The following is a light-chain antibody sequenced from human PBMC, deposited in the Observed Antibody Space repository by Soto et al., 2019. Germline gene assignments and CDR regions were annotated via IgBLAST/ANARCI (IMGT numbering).Light chain of an antibody. CDR1: QGISSY. V-gene: IGKV1-8*01. Sequence: AIRITQSPSSLSASTGDRVTITCRASQGISSYLAWYQQKPGKAPKLLIYAASTLQSGVPSRFSGSGSGTDFILTISCLQSEDFATYYCQQYYSYPRTFGQGTKVDI. CDR3: QQYYSYPRT. J-gene: IGKJ1*01. CDR2: AAS.